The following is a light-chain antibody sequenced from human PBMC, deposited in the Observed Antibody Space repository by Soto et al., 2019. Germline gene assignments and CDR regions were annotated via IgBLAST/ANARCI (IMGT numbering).Light chain of an antibody. J-gene: IGKJ3*01. Sequence: DIVLTQSPATLSLFPGERATLSCRASQDVVSYLAWYQQKPGQAPRLLIYGASTRATGIPARFSGSGSGTEFTLTISSLQSEDFAVYYCQQYNNWPPVTFGPGTKVDI. CDR3: QQYNNWPPVT. CDR1: QDVVSY. CDR2: GAS. V-gene: IGKV3-15*01.